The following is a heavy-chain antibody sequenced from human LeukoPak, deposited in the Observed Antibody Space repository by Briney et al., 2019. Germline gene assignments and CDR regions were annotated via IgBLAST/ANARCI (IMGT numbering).Heavy chain of an antibody. CDR2: IYTSGST. CDR1: GGSISSYY. Sequence: SETLSLTCTVSGGSISSYYWSWIRQPPGKGLEWIGYIYTSGSTNYNPSLKSRVTISVDTSKNQFSLKLSSVTAADTAVYYCARQAVDTAMVWWFDPWGQGTLVTVSS. J-gene: IGHJ5*02. V-gene: IGHV4-4*09. D-gene: IGHD5-18*01. CDR3: ARQAVDTAMVWWFDP.